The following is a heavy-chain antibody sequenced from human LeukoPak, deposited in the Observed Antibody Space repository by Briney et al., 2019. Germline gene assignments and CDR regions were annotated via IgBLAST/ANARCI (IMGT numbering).Heavy chain of an antibody. D-gene: IGHD3-9*01. Sequence: GASVKVSCMTSGYTFNDYYLHWVRQAPGQGLELMGWSNPNSGRTNYPPKFQGRVTLTTDTSISTAYMELSSLISGDTALYYCARDSSDVLTGYYHFWGQGTLVTVSS. CDR3: ARDSSDVLTGYYHF. CDR1: GYTFNDYY. CDR2: SNPNSGRT. V-gene: IGHV1-2*02. J-gene: IGHJ4*02.